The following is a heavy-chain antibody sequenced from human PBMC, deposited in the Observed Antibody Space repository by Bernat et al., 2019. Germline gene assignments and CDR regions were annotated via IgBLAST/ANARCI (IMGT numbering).Heavy chain of an antibody. CDR3: ARLPIAVADKLNVVDY. Sequence: QVQLVQSGAEVKKPGASVKVSCKASGYTFTNFAMHWVRQAPGQRLEWMGWISVGSGNTKYSQKFQGRVTFTRDTSASTAYMELSSLRSEDTAVYYCARLPIAVADKLNVVDYWGQGTLVTVYS. D-gene: IGHD6-19*01. CDR1: GYTFTNFA. CDR2: ISVGSGNT. V-gene: IGHV1-3*01. J-gene: IGHJ4*02.